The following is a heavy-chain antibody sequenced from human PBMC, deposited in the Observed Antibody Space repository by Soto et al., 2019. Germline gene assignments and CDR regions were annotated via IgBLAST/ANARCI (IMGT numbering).Heavy chain of an antibody. V-gene: IGHV4-39*01. CDR1: DAFIRGGTAG. Sequence: SVPLSHGDSAADAFIRGGTAGSGWERQPPVDWLEWIGSIYYSGSTYYNPSLKSRVTISVDASKNQFSLKLSSVTAADTAVYYCASHTIAAPLGWVDKGFDPWGQGPLV. D-gene: IGHD6-6*01. J-gene: IGHJ5*02. CDR3: ASHTIAAPLGWVDKGFDP. CDR2: IYYSGST.